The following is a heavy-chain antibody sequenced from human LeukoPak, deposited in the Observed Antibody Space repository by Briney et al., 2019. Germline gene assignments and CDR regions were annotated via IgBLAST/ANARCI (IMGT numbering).Heavy chain of an antibody. V-gene: IGHV4-39*07. Sequence: SETLSLTCTVSGGSISSSSYYWGWIRRPPGKGLEWIGSIYYSGSTYYNPSLKSRVTISVDTSKNQFSLKLSSVTAADTAVYYCASLNRGGFDYWGQGTLVTVSS. CDR2: IYYSGST. J-gene: IGHJ4*02. CDR3: ASLNRGGFDY. CDR1: GGSISSSSYY. D-gene: IGHD2/OR15-2a*01.